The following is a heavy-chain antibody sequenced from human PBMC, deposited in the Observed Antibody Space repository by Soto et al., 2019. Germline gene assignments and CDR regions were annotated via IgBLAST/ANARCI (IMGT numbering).Heavy chain of an antibody. D-gene: IGHD3-22*01. V-gene: IGHV3-48*01. J-gene: IGHJ6*02. CDR3: ARVTLTMIVVVTPSRGMDV. Sequence: PWGSLRLSCAASGFTFSSYSMNWVRQAPGKGLEWVSYISSSSSTIYYADSVKGRFTISRDNAKNSLYLQMNSLRAEDTAVYYCARVTLTMIVVVTPSRGMDVWGQGTTVTVSS. CDR1: GFTFSSYS. CDR2: ISSSSSTI.